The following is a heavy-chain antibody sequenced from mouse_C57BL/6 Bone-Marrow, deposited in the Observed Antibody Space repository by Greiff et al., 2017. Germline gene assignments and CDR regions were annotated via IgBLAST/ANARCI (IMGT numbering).Heavy chain of an antibody. D-gene: IGHD4-1*01. CDR1: GYTFTDYY. J-gene: IGHJ2*01. V-gene: IGHV1-26*01. CDR2: INPNNGGT. CDR3: GLGRRGNFDY. Sequence: EVQLQQSGPELVKPGASVMISCKASGYTFTDYYMNWVKQSHGKSLEWIGDINPNNGGTSYNQKFKGKATLTVDKSSSTAYMGLRSLTSEDSAVYYCGLGRRGNFDYWGQGTTLTVSS.